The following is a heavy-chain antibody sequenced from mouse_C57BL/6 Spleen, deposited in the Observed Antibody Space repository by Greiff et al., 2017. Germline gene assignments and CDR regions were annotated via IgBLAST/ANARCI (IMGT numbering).Heavy chain of an antibody. CDR2: IDPENGDT. D-gene: IGHD2-12*01. J-gene: IGHJ3*01. CDR1: GFNIKDDY. V-gene: IGHV14-4*01. CDR3: TTINDVFAY. Sequence: EVQLQESGAELVRPGASVKLSCTASGFNIKDDYMHWVKQRPEQGLEWIGWIDPENGDTEYASKFQGKATITSDTSSNTAYLQLSSLTSEDTAVYYCTTINDVFAYWGQGTLVTVSA.